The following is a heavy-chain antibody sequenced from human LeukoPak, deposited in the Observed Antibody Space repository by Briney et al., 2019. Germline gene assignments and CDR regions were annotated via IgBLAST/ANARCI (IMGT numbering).Heavy chain of an antibody. CDR2: IYYSGST. D-gene: IGHD6-13*01. CDR1: GGSISSGGYY. Sequence: SQTLSLTCTVSGGSISSGGYYWSWIRQHPGKGLEWIGYIYYSGSTYYNPSLKSRVTISVDTSKNQFSLKLSSVTAADTAVYYCARGIIAAAGRGYFDYWGQGTLVTVSS. J-gene: IGHJ4*02. CDR3: ARGIIAAAGRGYFDY. V-gene: IGHV4-31*03.